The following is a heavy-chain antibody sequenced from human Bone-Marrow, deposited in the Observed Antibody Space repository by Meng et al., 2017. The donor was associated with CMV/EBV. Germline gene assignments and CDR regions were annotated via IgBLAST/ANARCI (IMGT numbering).Heavy chain of an antibody. Sequence: ASVKVSCKASGYTFTSYGISWVRQAPGQGLEWMGWISAYNGNTNYAQKLQGRVTMTTDTSTSTAYMELRSLRSDDTAVYYCARALWNNGVCSPVYWRQGTLVTFSS. CDR2: ISAYNGNT. CDR3: ARALWNNGVCSPVY. CDR1: GYTFTSYG. J-gene: IGHJ4*02. V-gene: IGHV1-18*01. D-gene: IGHD2-8*01.